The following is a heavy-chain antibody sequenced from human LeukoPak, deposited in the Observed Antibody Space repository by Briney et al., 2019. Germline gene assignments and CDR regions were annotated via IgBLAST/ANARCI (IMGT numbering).Heavy chain of an antibody. V-gene: IGHV3-15*01. Sequence: PGGSLRLSCAVSGFTVSRYYMSWVRQAPGKGLEWVGRIKSKTDGGTTDYAAPVKGRFTISRDDSKNTLYLQMNSLKTEDTAVYYCTTDRGYFQHWGQGTLVTVSS. CDR3: TTDRGYFQH. CDR1: GFTVSRYY. J-gene: IGHJ1*01. D-gene: IGHD5-24*01. CDR2: IKSKTDGGTT.